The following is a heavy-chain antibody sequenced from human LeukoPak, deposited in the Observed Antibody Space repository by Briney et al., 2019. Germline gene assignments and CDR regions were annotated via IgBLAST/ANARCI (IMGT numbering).Heavy chain of an antibody. J-gene: IGHJ4*02. D-gene: IGHD3-10*01. CDR2: ISYDGSNK. Sequence: GGPQSSPGDAYGFPVGRKYMSGVPPYHGKGLEWVAVISYDGSNKYYADSVKGRFTISRDNSKNTLYLQMNSLRAEGTAVYYCARDSTYYYDSGSSGPHYFDYWGQGTLVTVSS. CDR3: ARDSTYYYDSGSSGPHYFDY. V-gene: IGHV3-30*05. CDR1: GFPVGRKY.